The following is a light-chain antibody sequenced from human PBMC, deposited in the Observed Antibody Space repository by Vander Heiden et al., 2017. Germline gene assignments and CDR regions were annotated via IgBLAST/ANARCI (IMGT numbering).Light chain of an antibody. CDR3: AGWDDSVSGPVV. J-gene: IGLJ2*01. CDR1: ISNVGNNY. V-gene: IGLV1-47*01. Sequence: QSVLTQPPSASGTPGQRVTISCSGSISNVGNNYVYWYQQVPGTAPKLLIYRNDQRPSGVPDRFSGSKSGTSASLAISGLRSEDEANYFCAGWDDSVSGPVVFGGGTKLTV. CDR2: RND.